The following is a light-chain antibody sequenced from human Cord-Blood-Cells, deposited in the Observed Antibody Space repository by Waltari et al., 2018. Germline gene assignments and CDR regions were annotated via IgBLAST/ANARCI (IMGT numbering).Light chain of an antibody. CDR2: DAS. CDR1: QSVSSY. Sequence: EIVLTHSPSTLSLSPGERATLSCRASQSVSSYLAWYQQKPGQAPRLLIYDASNRATGIPARFSGSGSGTDFTLTISSLEPEDFAVYYCQQRSNWPPPYTFGQGTKLEIK. J-gene: IGKJ2*01. CDR3: QQRSNWPPPYT. V-gene: IGKV3-11*01.